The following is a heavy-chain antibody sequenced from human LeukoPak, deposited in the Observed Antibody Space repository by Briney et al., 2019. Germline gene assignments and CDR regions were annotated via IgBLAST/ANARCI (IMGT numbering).Heavy chain of an antibody. V-gene: IGHV4-31*03. D-gene: IGHD6-6*01. CDR1: GGSISSSSYY. CDR3: ARDSRPKGYGIDV. CDR2: IYYIGSI. Sequence: SETLSLTCTVSGGSISSSSYYWGWIRQHPGKGLEWIGYIYYIGSIYYNPSLESRVTISVDTSKNQFSLKLSSVTAADTAVYYCARDSRPKGYGIDVWGQGTSVTVSS. J-gene: IGHJ6*02.